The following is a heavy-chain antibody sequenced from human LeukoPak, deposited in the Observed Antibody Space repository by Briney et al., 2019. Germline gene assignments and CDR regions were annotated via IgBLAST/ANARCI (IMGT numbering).Heavy chain of an antibody. CDR1: GFTFSSYS. Sequence: GGSLRLSCAASGFTFSSYSMNWVRQAPGKGLEWVSYISSSSSTIYYADSVKGRFTISRDNAKNSLYLQMNSLRVEDTAVYYCARVSRWLVADYWGQGTLVTVSS. CDR3: ARVSRWLVADY. CDR2: ISSSSSTI. V-gene: IGHV3-48*04. J-gene: IGHJ4*02. D-gene: IGHD6-19*01.